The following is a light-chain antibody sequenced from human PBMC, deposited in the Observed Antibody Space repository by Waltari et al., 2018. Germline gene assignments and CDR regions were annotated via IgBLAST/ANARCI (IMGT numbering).Light chain of an antibody. J-gene: IGKJ2*01. Sequence: DIQMTQSPSSLSASVGDRVTITCRASQTLSNYLNWYQQKPVEAPKILINVAFSLQSGVPSRFSGSGSGTDFTLTISSLQPEDFATYYCHQSRSLPDTFGQGTKLEI. CDR3: HQSRSLPDT. V-gene: IGKV1-39*01. CDR1: QTLSNY. CDR2: VAF.